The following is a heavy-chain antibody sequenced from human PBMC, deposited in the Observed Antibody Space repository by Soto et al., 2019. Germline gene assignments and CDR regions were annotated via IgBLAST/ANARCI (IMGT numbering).Heavy chain of an antibody. J-gene: IGHJ4*02. V-gene: IGHV4-61*01. CDR3: ARDRYSYGS. CDR2: IYCSGST. Sequence: PSEPMSINCTLSGRSIRSGHYYWSWIRQPPGTGLEWIGYIYCSGSTNYTPSLKSRVTISVDTSKNQFSLKLSSVTAADTAVYYCARDRYSYGSWGQGTLVTVSS. CDR1: GRSIRSGHYY. D-gene: IGHD5-18*01.